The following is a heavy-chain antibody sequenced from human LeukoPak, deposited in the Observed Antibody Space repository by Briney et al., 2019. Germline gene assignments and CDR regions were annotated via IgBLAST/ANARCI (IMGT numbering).Heavy chain of an antibody. V-gene: IGHV4-34*01. D-gene: IGHD5-24*01. CDR1: GGSFSGYY. Sequence: SETLSLTCAVYGGSFSGYYWSWIRQPPGKGLEWIGEINHSGSTNYNPSLKSRVTISVDTSKNQFSLKLSSVTAADTAVYYCGRGRERDGYPTNFDYWGQGTLVTVSS. CDR3: GRGRERDGYPTNFDY. J-gene: IGHJ4*02. CDR2: INHSGST.